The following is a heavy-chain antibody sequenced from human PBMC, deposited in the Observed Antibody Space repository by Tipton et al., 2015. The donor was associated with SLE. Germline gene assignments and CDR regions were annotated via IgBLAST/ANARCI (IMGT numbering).Heavy chain of an antibody. D-gene: IGHD2-8*01. J-gene: IGHJ4*02. CDR1: GGSFSAYY. Sequence: TLSLTCAVYGGSFSAYYWTWVRQPPGKGLEWIGYINSSGNTNYNPSLKSRVTISVDTSKNQFSLKLSSVTAADTAVYYCARAHCTNGVCPFDYWVQGTQVTVSS. V-gene: IGHV4-59*01. CDR2: INSSGNT. CDR3: ARAHCTNGVCPFDY.